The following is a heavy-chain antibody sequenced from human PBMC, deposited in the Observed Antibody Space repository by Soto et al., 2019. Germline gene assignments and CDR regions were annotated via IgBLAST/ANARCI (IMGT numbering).Heavy chain of an antibody. CDR2: FDPEDGET. J-gene: IGHJ3*02. D-gene: IGHD6-13*01. V-gene: IGHV1-24*01. CDR3: ATSIAAAARSAFYI. Sequence: ASVKVSCKVSGYTLTELSMHWVRQAPGKGLEWMGGFDPEDGETIYAQKFQGRVTMTEDTSTDTAYMELSSLRSEDTAVYYCATSIAAAARSAFYIWGQGTMVTVSS. CDR1: GYTLTELS.